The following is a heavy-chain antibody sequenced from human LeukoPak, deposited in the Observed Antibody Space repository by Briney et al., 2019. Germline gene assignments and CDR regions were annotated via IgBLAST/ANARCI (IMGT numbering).Heavy chain of an antibody. J-gene: IGHJ4*02. Sequence: SETLSLTCTVSGGSISSSSYYWGWIRQPPGKGLEWIGSIYYSGSTYYNPSLKSRVTISVDTSKNQFSLKLSSVTAADTAVYYCARQRVNGYDFDYWGQGTLVTVSS. CDR1: GGSISSSSYY. CDR2: IYYSGST. V-gene: IGHV4-39*01. CDR3: ARQRVNGYDFDY. D-gene: IGHD5-12*01.